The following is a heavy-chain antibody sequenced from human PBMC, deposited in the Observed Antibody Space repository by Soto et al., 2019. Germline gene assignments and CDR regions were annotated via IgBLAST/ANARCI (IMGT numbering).Heavy chain of an antibody. D-gene: IGHD2-15*01. J-gene: IGHJ4*02. CDR1: GFIFSSYA. CDR3: ARGVAAATPPDY. V-gene: IGHV3-30-3*01. CDR2: ISYDGSNE. Sequence: GGSLRLSCAASGFIFSSYAMHWVRQAPGKGLEWMAVISYDGSNEYYADSVKGRLTISRDNSKNTLYLQINSLRAEDTAMYYCARGVAAATPPDYWGQGTLVTSPQ.